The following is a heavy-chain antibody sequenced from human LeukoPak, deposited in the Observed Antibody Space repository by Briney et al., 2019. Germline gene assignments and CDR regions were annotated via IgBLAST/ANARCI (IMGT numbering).Heavy chain of an antibody. CDR1: GFTFSSYA. J-gene: IGHJ4*02. Sequence: AGGSLRLSCAASGFTFSSYAMSWVRQAPGKGLEWVANINEDGSEKYYVDSVKGRFTISRDNAKNSLYLQMNSLRAEDTAVYYCAKGGHLDYWGQGTLVTVSS. V-gene: IGHV3-7*01. CDR2: INEDGSEK. CDR3: AKGGHLDY.